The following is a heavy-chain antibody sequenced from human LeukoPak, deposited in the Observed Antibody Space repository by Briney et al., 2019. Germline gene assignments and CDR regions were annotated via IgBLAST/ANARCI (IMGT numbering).Heavy chain of an antibody. J-gene: IGHJ3*02. CDR2: VYDNDIS. CDR3: ARGLVLATDDAFDI. D-gene: IGHD5-12*01. Sequence: ETLSLTCRASGDSIKSSFWSWIRQNPGKGLEWIGYVYDNDISNFNPSLESRVTILVDRSKSQFSLKLRSVTAADTAVYHCARGLVLATDDAFDIWSPGTMVTVSS. CDR1: GDSIKSSF. V-gene: IGHV4-59*01.